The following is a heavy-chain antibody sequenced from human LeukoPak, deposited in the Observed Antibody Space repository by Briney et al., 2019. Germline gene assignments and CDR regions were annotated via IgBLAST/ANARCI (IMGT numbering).Heavy chain of an antibody. CDR1: GGSISSYY. D-gene: IGHD3-22*01. CDR2: IYYSGST. V-gene: IGHV4-59*01. J-gene: IGHJ3*02. CDR3: AGRDYYDSSGYHDAFDI. Sequence: PSETLSLTRTVSGGSISSYYWSWIRQPPGKGLEWIGYIYYSGSTNYNPSLKSRVTISVDTSKNQFSLKLSSVTAADTAVYYCAGRDYYDSSGYHDAFDIWGQGTMVTVS.